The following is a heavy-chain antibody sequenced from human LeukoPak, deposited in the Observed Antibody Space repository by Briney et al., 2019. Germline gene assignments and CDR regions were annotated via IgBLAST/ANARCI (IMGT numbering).Heavy chain of an antibody. D-gene: IGHD6-19*01. CDR3: ARAGSSGWYVFDN. CDR2: IYASGST. J-gene: IGHJ4*02. V-gene: IGHV4-4*07. Sequence: PSETLSLTCTVSGGSISNYYWSWIRQPAGKGLEWIGRIYASGSTNCNPSLKSRVTMSVDTSKNQLSLKLSSVTAADTAVYYCARAGSSGWYVFDNWGQGTVVTVSS. CDR1: GGSISNYY.